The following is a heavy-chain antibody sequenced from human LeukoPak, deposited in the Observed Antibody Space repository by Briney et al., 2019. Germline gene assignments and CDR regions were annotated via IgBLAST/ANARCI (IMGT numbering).Heavy chain of an antibody. CDR1: GGSFSGYY. CDR3: ARGRYYDFWSGWANNWFDP. Sequence: SQTLSLTCAVYGGSFSGYYWSWIRQPPGKGLEWIGEINHSGSTNYNPSLKSRVTISVDTSKNQFSLKLSSVTAADTAVYYCARGRYYDFWSGWANNWFDPWGQGTLVTVSS. J-gene: IGHJ5*02. D-gene: IGHD3-3*01. CDR2: INHSGST. V-gene: IGHV4-34*01.